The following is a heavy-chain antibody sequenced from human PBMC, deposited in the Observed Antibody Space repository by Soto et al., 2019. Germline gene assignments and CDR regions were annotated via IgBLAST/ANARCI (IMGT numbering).Heavy chain of an antibody. J-gene: IGHJ6*02. V-gene: IGHV3-49*05. CDR1: GFTLGDFA. CDR2: IRSKAYGGTT. Sequence: KAGGSLRLSCSGSGFTLGDFAMSWFRQAPGKGLEWVGFIRSKAYGGTTEYAASVKGRFTISRDDSKSIAYLQMNSLKTEDTAVYYCTRGPGWGDSSYYYGMDVWGQGTTVTVSS. D-gene: IGHD3-10*01. CDR3: TRGPGWGDSSYYYGMDV.